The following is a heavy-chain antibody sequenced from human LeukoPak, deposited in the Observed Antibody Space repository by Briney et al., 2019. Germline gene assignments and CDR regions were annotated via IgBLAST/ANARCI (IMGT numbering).Heavy chain of an antibody. Sequence: GGSLRLSCAASGFTFSSYGMHWVRQAPGKGLEWVAVIWYDGSNKYYADSVKGRFTISRDNSKNTLYLQMNSLRVEDTAVYYCAREGSLVVVVAASQGAFNIWGQGTMVTVSS. J-gene: IGHJ3*02. CDR2: IWYDGSNK. V-gene: IGHV3-33*01. CDR3: AREGSLVVVVAASQGAFNI. D-gene: IGHD2-15*01. CDR1: GFTFSSYG.